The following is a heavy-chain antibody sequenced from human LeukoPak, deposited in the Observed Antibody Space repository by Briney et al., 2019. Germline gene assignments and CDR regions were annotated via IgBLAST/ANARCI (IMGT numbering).Heavy chain of an antibody. V-gene: IGHV3-21*01. Sequence: GGSLRVSCAASGFTFSSYSMIWVRQAPGKGLEWVSSISISSSYIFYADSVRGRFTISRDNAKNSLYLQMNSLRPEDTAVYYCARDMNWGSGAFHIWGQGTMVTVSS. CDR3: ARDMNWGSGAFHI. D-gene: IGHD7-27*01. CDR2: ISISSSYI. J-gene: IGHJ3*02. CDR1: GFTFSSYS.